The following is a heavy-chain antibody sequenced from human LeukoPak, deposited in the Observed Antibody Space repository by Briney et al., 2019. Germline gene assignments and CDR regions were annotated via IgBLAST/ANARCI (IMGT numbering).Heavy chain of an antibody. CDR3: ARDAPYYDILTGSPGGWYFDL. Sequence: ASVKVSCKASGGTFSSYAISWVRQAPGQGPEWMGRIIPILGIANYAQKFQGRVTITADKSTSTAYMELSSLRSEDTAVYYCARDAPYYDILTGSPGGWYFDLWGCGTLVTVSS. CDR2: IIPILGIA. CDR1: GGTFSSYA. D-gene: IGHD3-9*01. V-gene: IGHV1-69*04. J-gene: IGHJ2*01.